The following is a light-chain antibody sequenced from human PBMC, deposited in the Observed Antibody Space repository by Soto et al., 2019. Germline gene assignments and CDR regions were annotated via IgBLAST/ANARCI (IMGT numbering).Light chain of an antibody. Sequence: QSVLTQPPSVSGSPGQSVTISCTGTSTDFVSYNRVSWYQQPPGTAPKLMIYEVSKRPSGVPDRFSGSKSGNTASLTISGLQAADEADYYCSLYTRENANGLGTGPKANVL. V-gene: IGLV2-18*01. CDR2: EVS. CDR1: STDFVSYNR. J-gene: IGLJ1*01. CDR3: SLYTRENANG.